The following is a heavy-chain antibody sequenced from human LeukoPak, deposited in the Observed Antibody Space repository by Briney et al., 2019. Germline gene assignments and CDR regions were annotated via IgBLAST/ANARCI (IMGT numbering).Heavy chain of an antibody. Sequence: GGSLRLSCAASGFTFAGYWISWVRQAPGKGLEWVANIKQDASEEYYVDSVKGRFTISRDNAKNSLYLQMNSLRAEGTAVYYCVRDRGRASVDYWGQGTLVTVSS. CDR3: VRDRGRASVDY. CDR1: GFTFAGYW. J-gene: IGHJ4*02. D-gene: IGHD1-26*01. CDR2: IKQDASEE. V-gene: IGHV3-7*01.